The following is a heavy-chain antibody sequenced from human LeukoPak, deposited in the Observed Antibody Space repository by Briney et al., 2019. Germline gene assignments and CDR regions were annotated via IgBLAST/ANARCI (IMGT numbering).Heavy chain of an antibody. CDR2: IRYDGSNK. CDR3: ARDLGYCSGGSCYLGYYYYYMDV. Sequence: GGSLRLSCAASGFTFSSYGMHWVRQAPGKGLGWVAFIRYDGSNKYYADSVKGRFTISRDNSKNTLYLQMNSLRAEDTAVYYCARDLGYCSGGSCYLGYYYYYMDVWGKGTTVTVSS. CDR1: GFTFSSYG. V-gene: IGHV3-30*02. J-gene: IGHJ6*03. D-gene: IGHD2-15*01.